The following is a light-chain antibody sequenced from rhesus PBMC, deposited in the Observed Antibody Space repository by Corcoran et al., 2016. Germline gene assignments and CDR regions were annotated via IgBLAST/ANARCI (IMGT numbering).Light chain of an antibody. V-gene: IGKV2-91*01. Sequence: DIVMTQTPLSLPVTPGAPASISCRSSQSLLPSHGNTYLSWYLQKPGQSTQLLIYLVSHRASGVPDRFSGSGSGTEFTLKISRVEAEDGGVYYCMQVIQLPLSFGGGTKVELK. CDR1: QSLLPSHGNTY. J-gene: IGKJ4*01. CDR3: MQVIQLPLS. CDR2: LVS.